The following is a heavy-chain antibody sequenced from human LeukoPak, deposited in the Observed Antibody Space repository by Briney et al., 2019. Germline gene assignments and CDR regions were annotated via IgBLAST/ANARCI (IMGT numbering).Heavy chain of an antibody. J-gene: IGHJ4*02. CDR3: AKAREGYFDY. D-gene: IGHD5-24*01. CDR1: EFTFSSYA. Sequence: GGSLRLSCAASEFTFSSYAMHWVRQAPGKGLEWVAVISYDGSITYYADSVKGRFTISRDNSKNTLYLQMNSLRAEDMALYYCAKAREGYFDYWGQGTLVTVSS. CDR2: ISYDGSIT. V-gene: IGHV3-30*04.